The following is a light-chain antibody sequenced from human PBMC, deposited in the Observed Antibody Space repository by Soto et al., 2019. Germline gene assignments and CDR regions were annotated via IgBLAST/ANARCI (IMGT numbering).Light chain of an antibody. CDR2: RDS. V-gene: IGLV3-9*01. CDR3: QVWDSSTARV. J-gene: IGLJ3*02. CDR1: NIGRKN. Sequence: SYELTQPLSVSVALGQTTRISCGGNNIGRKNVHWYQQKPGQAPVLVIYRDSNRPSGIPERFSGSNSGNTATLTISRAQAGDEADYYCQVWDSSTARVFGGGPKVT.